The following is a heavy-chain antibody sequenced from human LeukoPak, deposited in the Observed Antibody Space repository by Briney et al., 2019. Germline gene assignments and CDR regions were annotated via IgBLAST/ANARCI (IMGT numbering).Heavy chain of an antibody. J-gene: IGHJ4*02. D-gene: IGHD2-2*01. Sequence: GASVKVSCKASGYTFTSYGISWVRQAPGQGLEWMGWINAGNGNTKYSQKFQGRVTITRDTSASTAYMELSSLRSEDTAVYYCAREAGYCSSTSCIMILDYWGQGTLVTVSS. CDR3: AREAGYCSSTSCIMILDY. V-gene: IGHV1-3*01. CDR2: INAGNGNT. CDR1: GYTFTSYG.